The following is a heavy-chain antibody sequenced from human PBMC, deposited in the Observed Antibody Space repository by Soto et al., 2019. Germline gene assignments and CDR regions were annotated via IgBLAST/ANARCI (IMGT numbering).Heavy chain of an antibody. D-gene: IGHD3-9*01. V-gene: IGHV4-39*01. J-gene: IGHJ4*02. CDR1: GGSISSSSYY. Sequence: QLQLQESGPGLVKPSETLSLTCTVSGGSISSSSYYWGWIRQPPGKGLEWIGSIYYSGSTYYNPSLKSRVTISVDTSKNQFSLKVSSVTAADTAVYYCARHRLLTFAKGTDYWGQGTLVTVSS. CDR2: IYYSGST. CDR3: ARHRLLTFAKGTDY.